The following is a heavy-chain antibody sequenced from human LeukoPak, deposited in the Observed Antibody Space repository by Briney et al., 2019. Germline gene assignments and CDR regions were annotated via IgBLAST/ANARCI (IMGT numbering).Heavy chain of an antibody. V-gene: IGHV3-15*01. D-gene: IGHD4-17*01. Sequence: PGGSLRLSCAASGFXFTNAWISWVRQAPGKGLEWVGRIKSKTNGETTDYAAPVKGRFTISRDDSKGTLYLQMSSLKTEDTAVYYCTTAPSGDFDYWGQGTLVTVSS. CDR1: GFXFTNAW. CDR2: IKSKTNGETT. J-gene: IGHJ4*02. CDR3: TTAPSGDFDY.